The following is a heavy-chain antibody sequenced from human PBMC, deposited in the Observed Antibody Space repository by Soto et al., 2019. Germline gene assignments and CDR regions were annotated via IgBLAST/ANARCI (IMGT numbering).Heavy chain of an antibody. D-gene: IGHD3-16*01. Sequence: GGSLRLSCAASGFTFSSYGMHWVRQAPGKGLEWVAVIWYDGSNKYYADSVKGRFTISRDNSKNTLYLQMNSLRAEDTAVYYCARDGFSPGFLRNPQLLYYFDYWGQGTLVTVSS. CDR1: GFTFSSYG. CDR2: IWYDGSNK. V-gene: IGHV3-33*01. CDR3: ARDGFSPGFLRNPQLLYYFDY. J-gene: IGHJ4*02.